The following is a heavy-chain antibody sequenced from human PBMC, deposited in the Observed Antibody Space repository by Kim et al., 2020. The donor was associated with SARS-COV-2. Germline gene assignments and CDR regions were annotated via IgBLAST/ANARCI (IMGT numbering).Heavy chain of an antibody. D-gene: IGHD2-15*01. CDR3: AREGIVVVVDAPGHH. Sequence: ESVKGRFTISGTNSKNTLYLQMNSLRTEDTAVYYCAREGIVVVVDAPGHHWGQGTLVTVSS. V-gene: IGHV3-30*01. J-gene: IGHJ5*02.